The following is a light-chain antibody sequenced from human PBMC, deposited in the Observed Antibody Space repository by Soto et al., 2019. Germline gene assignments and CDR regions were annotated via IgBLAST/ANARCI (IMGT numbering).Light chain of an antibody. V-gene: IGLV2-8*01. CDR1: RSDVSRYNY. CDR2: EVT. J-gene: IGLJ1*01. CDR3: SSFVGSNIFV. Sequence: QSALTQPPSASGSPGQSVTISCTGTRSDVSRYNYVSWYQLHPGKVPKLLIYEVTKRPPGIPDRFSGSKSGNTASLTVSGLQAEDEADYYCSSFVGSNIFVFGSGTKVTVL.